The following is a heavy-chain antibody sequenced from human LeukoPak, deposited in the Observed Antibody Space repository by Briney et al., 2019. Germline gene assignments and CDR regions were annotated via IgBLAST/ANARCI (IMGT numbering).Heavy chain of an antibody. Sequence: ASVKVSCKASGYTFTYYYIHWVRRAPGQGLGWMGIINPSGGSTTYAQNFQGRLTLTRDTSTSTVYMELSSLRSEDAAVYYCARSPYTYGSLFYLDYWGQGTLVTVSS. J-gene: IGHJ4*02. CDR1: GYTFTYYY. CDR2: INPSGGST. CDR3: ARSPYTYGSLFYLDY. V-gene: IGHV1-46*01. D-gene: IGHD5-18*01.